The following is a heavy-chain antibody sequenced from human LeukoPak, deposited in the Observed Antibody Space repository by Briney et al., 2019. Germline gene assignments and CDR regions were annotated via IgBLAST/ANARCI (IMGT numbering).Heavy chain of an antibody. CDR2: IWYDGSNK. Sequence: GGSLRLSCAASGFTFRSYGMHWVRQAPAKGLVGVAVIWYDGSNKYYADSVKGRFTISRDNSKHTLYLQMNSLRAEDTTAYYGAKAAVFGDYTYYFAYWGEGDLCTASS. CDR1: GFTFRSYG. CDR3: AKAAVFGDYTYYFAY. D-gene: IGHD4-17*01. J-gene: IGHJ4*02. V-gene: IGHV3-33*06.